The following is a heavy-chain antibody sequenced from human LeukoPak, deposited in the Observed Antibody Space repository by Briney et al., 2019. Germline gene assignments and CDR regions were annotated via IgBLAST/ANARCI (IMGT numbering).Heavy chain of an antibody. J-gene: IGHJ6*02. V-gene: IGHV4-59*01. CDR3: ARDSSTVEPYYYYGMDV. D-gene: IGHD4-23*01. Sequence: PSETLSLNSTVAACSSSSYYWSWIRQPPGKGLEGIGNIYYSGSTNYNPSHKCRVTISVDTSKNQFSLKLSSVTAADTAVYYCARDSSTVEPYYYYGMDVWGQGTTVTVSS. CDR1: ACSSSSYY. CDR2: IYYSGST.